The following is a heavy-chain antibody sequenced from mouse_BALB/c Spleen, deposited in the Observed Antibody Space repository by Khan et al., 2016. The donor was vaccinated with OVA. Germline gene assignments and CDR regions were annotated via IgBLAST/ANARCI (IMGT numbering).Heavy chain of an antibody. J-gene: IGHJ2*01. CDR2: IDPYYGNA. V-gene: IGHV1-39*01. Sequence: VRLQQSGPELEKPGASVKISCKASGYSFTGYNMNWVKQSNGKSLEWIGNIDPYYGNAIYNQKFRGKATLTVDKSSSTAYMQLNSLTSEDSAVSYCARLGDDYAFGYWGQGTTLTVSS. CDR1: GYSFTGYN. CDR3: ARLGDDYAFGY. D-gene: IGHD2-4*01.